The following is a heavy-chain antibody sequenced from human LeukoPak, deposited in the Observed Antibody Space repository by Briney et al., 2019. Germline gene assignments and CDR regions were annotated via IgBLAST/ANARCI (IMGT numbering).Heavy chain of an antibody. J-gene: IGHJ4*02. CDR1: GYSFFDYW. CDR2: ISPGDSDT. Sequence: GESLKISCKGSGYSFFDYWIGWVRQMPGKGLDCMGIISPGDSDTRYSPSFEGQVTISVDKSIRTASLQWSSLKASDNAMYYCVRLKVPITTVTIFDYWGQGTLVTVSS. D-gene: IGHD4-17*01. CDR3: VRLKVPITTVTIFDY. V-gene: IGHV5-51*01.